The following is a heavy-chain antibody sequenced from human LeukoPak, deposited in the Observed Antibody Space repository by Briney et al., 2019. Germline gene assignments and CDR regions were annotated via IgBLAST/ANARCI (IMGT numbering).Heavy chain of an antibody. CDR2: VYYSGSA. V-gene: IGHV4-59*01. CDR3: AGGTYYYFDY. J-gene: IGHJ4*02. Sequence: SETLSLTCTVSGGSISSYYWSWIQQPPGKGVEWIGYVYYSGSAHYNPSLKSRVTISVDTSKNQFSLKVSSVTAADTAIYYCAGGTYYYFDYWGQGTLVTVSS. CDR1: GGSISSYY. D-gene: IGHD1-26*01.